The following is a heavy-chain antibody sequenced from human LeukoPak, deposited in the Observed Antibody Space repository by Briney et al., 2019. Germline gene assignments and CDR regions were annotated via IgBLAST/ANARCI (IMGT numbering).Heavy chain of an antibody. Sequence: GGSLRLSCAASGFTVSSNYMSWVRQAPGKGLGWVSVIYSGGSTYYADSVKGRFTISRDNAKNSLFLQMNSLRAEDTAVYYCARAYCSSTSCYSGADYWGQGTLVTVSS. CDR3: ARAYCSSTSCYSGADY. J-gene: IGHJ4*02. CDR1: GFTVSSNY. D-gene: IGHD2-2*02. CDR2: IYSGGST. V-gene: IGHV3-66*01.